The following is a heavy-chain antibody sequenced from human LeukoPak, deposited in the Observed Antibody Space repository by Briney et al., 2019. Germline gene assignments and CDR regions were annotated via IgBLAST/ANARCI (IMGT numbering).Heavy chain of an antibody. J-gene: IGHJ3*02. CDR2: LDPEDGET. V-gene: IGHV1-24*01. Sequence: ASVKVSCKVSRYTLSELYMHWVRQAPGKGLEWMGGLDPEDGETIYAQKFQGRVTMTEDTSRDTAYMELSSLRSEDTAVYYCARPDIVVVVAATFGAFDIWGQGTMVTVSS. CDR3: ARPDIVVVVAATFGAFDI. CDR1: RYTLSELY. D-gene: IGHD2-15*01.